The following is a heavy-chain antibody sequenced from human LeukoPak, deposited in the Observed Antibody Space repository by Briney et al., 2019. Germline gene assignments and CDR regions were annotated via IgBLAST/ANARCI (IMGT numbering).Heavy chain of an antibody. CDR2: TWYDGTNK. CDR3: ASYPDTADAFDI. Sequence: GGSLRLSCAASEFTFSNYGMHWVRQAPGKGLEWVASTWYDGTNKYYADSVKGRFTISRDNPKNTLYLQMNSLRAEDTAVYYCASYPDTADAFDIWGQGTMVTVSS. CDR1: EFTFSNYG. V-gene: IGHV3-33*01. D-gene: IGHD5-18*01. J-gene: IGHJ3*02.